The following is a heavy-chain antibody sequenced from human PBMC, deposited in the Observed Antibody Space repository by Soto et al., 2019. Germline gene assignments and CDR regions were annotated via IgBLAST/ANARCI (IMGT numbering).Heavy chain of an antibody. CDR2: VSNDGTNK. CDR1: GFIFSDYA. V-gene: IGHV3-30-3*01. D-gene: IGHD6-13*01. J-gene: IGHJ4*02. CDR3: AAAFLAAEIDY. Sequence: GGSLRLSCAASGFIFSDYAMHWVRQAPGKGLEWVTLVSNDGTNKYYADSVKGRISISRDNSRDTVYLQINSLRAEDTAVYHCAAAFLAAEIDYWGQGTPVTVSS.